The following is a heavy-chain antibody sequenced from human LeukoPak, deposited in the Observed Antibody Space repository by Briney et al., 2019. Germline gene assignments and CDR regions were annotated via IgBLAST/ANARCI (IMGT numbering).Heavy chain of an antibody. V-gene: IGHV4-59*08. CDR1: RGSISPYY. J-gene: IGHJ5*02. Sequence: SETLSLTCTVSRGSISPYYWSWIRQPPGKGLEWIGYIFYSGNTNYNPSLKSRITMSVDPSKNQFSLKLSSVTAADTAVYYCARHKSASGDLFDLLCQGTLVTVSS. CDR3: ARHKSASGDLFDL. D-gene: IGHD3-10*01. CDR2: IFYSGNT.